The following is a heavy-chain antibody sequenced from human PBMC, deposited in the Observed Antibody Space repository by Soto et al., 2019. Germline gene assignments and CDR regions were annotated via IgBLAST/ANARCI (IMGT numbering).Heavy chain of an antibody. CDR2: ISSSSSYI. J-gene: IGHJ4*02. CDR3: ARFGYTTEAH. D-gene: IGHD5-12*01. Sequence: EVQLMESGGGLVKPGGSLRLSCAASGFTFSSYTMIWVRQAPGKGLEWVSSISSSSSYIYYADSVKGRFTISRDNAKNSLYLQMNSLRAAGTAVYYCARFGYTTEAHWGQGTLVTVSS. V-gene: IGHV3-21*01. CDR1: GFTFSSYT.